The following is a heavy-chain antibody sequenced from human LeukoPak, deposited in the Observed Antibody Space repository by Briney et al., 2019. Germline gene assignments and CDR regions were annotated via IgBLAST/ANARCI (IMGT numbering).Heavy chain of an antibody. Sequence: SETLSLTCTVSGGSINSYYWSWIRQSPGKGLEWIGYIYYSGNTNYNPSLKSRVTISVDTSKNQFSLKLSSVTAADTAVYYCASVVRGEGASYYFDCWGQGTLVTVSS. CDR3: ASVVRGEGASYYFDC. D-gene: IGHD3-10*01. CDR2: IYYSGNT. CDR1: GGSINSYY. V-gene: IGHV4-59*01. J-gene: IGHJ4*02.